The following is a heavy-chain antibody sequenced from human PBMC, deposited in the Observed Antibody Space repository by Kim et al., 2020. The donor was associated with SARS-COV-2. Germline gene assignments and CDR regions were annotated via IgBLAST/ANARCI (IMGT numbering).Heavy chain of an antibody. V-gene: IGHV3-30*03. CDR2: VSVGGQDK. J-gene: IGHJ4*02. CDR1: GFKFQDHG. CDR3: SRADVLKYFAD. D-gene: IGHD2-2*01. Sequence: LSLTCAAGGFKFQDHGLHWVRRAPGKGLEWVALVSVGGQDKYYADSVRGRFTISRDDAKETVTLQMVSVRPEDTAVYYCSRADVLKYFADWGQGTVVTV.